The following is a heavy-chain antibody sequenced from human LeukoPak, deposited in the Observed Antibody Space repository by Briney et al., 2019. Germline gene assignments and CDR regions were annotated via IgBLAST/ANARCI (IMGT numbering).Heavy chain of an antibody. CDR3: ARHSNYGSGSYYRYWFDP. V-gene: IGHV4-59*08. Sequence: PSETPSLTCTVSGGSISSYYWSWIRQPPGKGLEWIGYIYYSGSTNYNPSLKSRVTISVDTSKNQFSLKLSSVTAADTAVYYCARHSNYGSGSYYRYWFDPWGQGTLVTVSS. CDR1: GGSISSYY. CDR2: IYYSGST. J-gene: IGHJ5*02. D-gene: IGHD3-10*01.